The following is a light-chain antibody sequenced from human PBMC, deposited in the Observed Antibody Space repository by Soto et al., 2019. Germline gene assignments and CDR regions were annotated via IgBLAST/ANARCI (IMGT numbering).Light chain of an antibody. CDR1: QSVSSSY. Sequence: EIVLTQSPGTLSLSPGERATLSCRASQSVSSSYLAWYQQKAGQAPGLLIYGASNRATGIPDRFSGSGSGTDFTLTISRLETEDFAVYYCQQYGNSLITFGQGTRLEIK. J-gene: IGKJ5*01. V-gene: IGKV3-20*01. CDR3: QQYGNSLIT. CDR2: GAS.